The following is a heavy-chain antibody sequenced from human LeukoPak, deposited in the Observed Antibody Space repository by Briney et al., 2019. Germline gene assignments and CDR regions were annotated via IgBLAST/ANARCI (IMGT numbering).Heavy chain of an antibody. D-gene: IGHD6-13*01. J-gene: IGHJ6*03. CDR2: ISRRGVI. Sequence: PGGSLRLSCAASGPAFFTHNFHWVRQAPGKGLEWVAFISRRGVIHYADSVKGRFTISRDNAKNSLHLHMSSLRAEDTAVYFCARVEATAGRNYHYHDMDVWGKGTTVVVSS. CDR3: ARVEATAGRNYHYHDMDV. CDR1: GPAFFTHN. V-gene: IGHV3-69-1*01.